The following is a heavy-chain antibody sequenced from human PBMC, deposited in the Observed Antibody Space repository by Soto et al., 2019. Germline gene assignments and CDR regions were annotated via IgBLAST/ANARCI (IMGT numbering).Heavy chain of an antibody. Sequence: GGSLRLSCAASGFTFSTFDMSWVRQAPGKGLEWVSAILGSTSNTYYADSVKGRFTISKDNSENTLFLHMNSLRPEDTALYYCTKGAWLDYWGQGMLVTVS. CDR1: GFTFSTFD. CDR2: ILGSTSNT. V-gene: IGHV3-23*01. CDR3: TKGAWLDY. D-gene: IGHD3-9*01. J-gene: IGHJ4*02.